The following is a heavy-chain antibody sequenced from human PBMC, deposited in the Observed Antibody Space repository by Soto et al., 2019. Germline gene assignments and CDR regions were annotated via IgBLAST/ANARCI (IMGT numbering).Heavy chain of an antibody. V-gene: IGHV2-5*02. Sequence: QITLKESGPTLVRPTQTLTLTCTFSGFSLSTTGVGVGWIRQPPGKALEWLALIYWDDDKRYSPSLKSRLTISTDPAKNEVILTMTNRDAVDTATYYCAQRRRDYGLGLARANYFDPWGQGTLVTVSS. J-gene: IGHJ5*02. CDR3: AQRRRDYGLGLARANYFDP. D-gene: IGHD3-10*01. CDR1: GFSLSTTGVG. CDR2: IYWDDDK.